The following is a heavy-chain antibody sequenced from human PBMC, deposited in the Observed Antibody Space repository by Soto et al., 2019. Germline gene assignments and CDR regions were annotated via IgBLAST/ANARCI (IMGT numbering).Heavy chain of an antibody. V-gene: IGHV3-30-3*01. CDR2: ISYDGSNK. J-gene: IGHJ6*02. D-gene: IGHD3-10*01. CDR3: ARQGGPGTPHDYNYYGMDV. Sequence: QVQLVESGGGVVQPGRSLRLSCAASGFTFSSYAMHWVRQAPGKGLEWVAVISYDGSNKYYADSVKGRFTISRDNSKNTLYLQMNSLRAEDTAVYYCARQGGPGTPHDYNYYGMDVWGQGTTVTVSS. CDR1: GFTFSSYA.